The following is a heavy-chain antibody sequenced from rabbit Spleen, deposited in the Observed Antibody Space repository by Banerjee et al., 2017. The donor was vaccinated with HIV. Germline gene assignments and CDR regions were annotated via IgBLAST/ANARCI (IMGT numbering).Heavy chain of an antibody. CDR1: GFSLFMYW. CDR2: IYAGDGST. J-gene: IGHJ6*01. V-gene: IGHV1S42*01. Sequence: EESGGGLVKPGGTLTLTCKASGFSLFMYWMCWVRQVPGKGLEWIACIYAGDGSTDYANWVNGRFTISKTSSTVDLKMTSLTAADTATYFCARDSGSSFSSYGMDLWGPGTLVTVS. CDR3: ARDSGSSFSSYGMDL. D-gene: IGHD8-1*01.